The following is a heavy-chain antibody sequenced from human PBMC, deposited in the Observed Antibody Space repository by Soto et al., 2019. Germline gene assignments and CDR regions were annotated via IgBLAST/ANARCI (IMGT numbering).Heavy chain of an antibody. CDR3: ARAGNDFWSGYVSDYYYMDV. V-gene: IGHV4-59*01. D-gene: IGHD3-3*01. CDR2: IYYSGST. J-gene: IGHJ6*03. Sequence: SETLSLTCTVSGGSINTYYWNWIRQPPGKGLEWIGYIYYSGSTNYNPSLKSRVTISVDTSKNQFSLKLSPVTAADTAVYYCARAGNDFWSGYVSDYYYMDVWGKGTTVTVSS. CDR1: GGSINTYY.